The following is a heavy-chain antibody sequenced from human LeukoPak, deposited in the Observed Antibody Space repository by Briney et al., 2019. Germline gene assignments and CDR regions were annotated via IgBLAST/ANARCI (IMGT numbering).Heavy chain of an antibody. D-gene: IGHD3-10*01. CDR3: ASRPADITWYGVFDY. J-gene: IGHJ4*02. CDR2: IFSSGTT. CDR1: SGTINNHY. V-gene: IGHV4-59*11. Sequence: SETLSLTCTVSSGTINNHYWSWLRQPPGKGLEWMGYIFSSGTTDYNPSLKSRVSMSIDTSRNQFSLRLSSVTAADTALYFCASRPADITWYGVFDYWSQGMLVTVSS.